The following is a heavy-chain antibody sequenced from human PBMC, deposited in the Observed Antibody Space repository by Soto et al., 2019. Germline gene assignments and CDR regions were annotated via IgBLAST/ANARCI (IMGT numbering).Heavy chain of an antibody. CDR3: APTPPGTRKNLFDP. J-gene: IGHJ5*02. CDR1: GFTFSSYA. D-gene: IGHD3-10*01. CDR2: ISGRGGST. Sequence: GGSLRLSCAASGFTFSSYAMSWVRQAPGKGLEWVSAISGRGGSTYYADSVKGRFTISRDNSKNTLYLQMNSLRAEDTAVYYCAPTPPGTRKNLFDPWGQGTLVTVSS. V-gene: IGHV3-23*01.